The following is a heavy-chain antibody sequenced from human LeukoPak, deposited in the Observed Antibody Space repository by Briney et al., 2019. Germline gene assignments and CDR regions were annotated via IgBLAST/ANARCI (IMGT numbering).Heavy chain of an antibody. D-gene: IGHD3-3*01. CDR2: IFYSGST. J-gene: IGHJ4*02. CDR3: ARGTFWSGYYHDY. V-gene: IGHV4-59*01. Sequence: PSETLSLTCTVSGGSITTYYWSWIRQPPGKGLEWIGFIFYSGSTNYNPSLKSRVTISLSTSRTQFSLKVSSVTAADTAVYYYARGTFWSGYYHDYWGQGTLVTVSS. CDR1: GGSITTYY.